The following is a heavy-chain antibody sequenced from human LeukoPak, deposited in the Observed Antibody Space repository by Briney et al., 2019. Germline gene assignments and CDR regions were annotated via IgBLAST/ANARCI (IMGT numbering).Heavy chain of an antibody. CDR1: GGSITSSGYY. J-gene: IGHJ4*02. V-gene: IGHV4-39*07. CDR2: IYYRGST. Sequence: PSETLSLTCTVSGGSITSSGYYWGWIRQPPGKGLEWIGSIYYRGSTYYSPSLKSRVIMSVDTSKNQFSLKLTSVTAADTAVYYCARGGGYCSGTSCYDDSWGQGTLVTVSS. CDR3: ARGGGYCSGTSCYDDS. D-gene: IGHD2-2*03.